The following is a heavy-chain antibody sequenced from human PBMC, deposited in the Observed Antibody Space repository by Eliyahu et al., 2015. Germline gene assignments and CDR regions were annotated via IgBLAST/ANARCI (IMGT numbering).Heavy chain of an antibody. CDR2: ISGSGGST. V-gene: IGHV3-23*01. D-gene: IGHD3-3*01. CDR1: GFTFSSYA. J-gene: IGHJ4*02. Sequence: EVQLLESGGGLVQPGGSLRLSCAXSGFTFSSYAMSWVRXAPGKGLEWVSAISGSGGSTYYADSVKGRFTISRDNSKNTLYLQMNSLRAEDTAVYYCAKVSMVFWSGFDYWGQGTLVTVSS. CDR3: AKVSMVFWSGFDY.